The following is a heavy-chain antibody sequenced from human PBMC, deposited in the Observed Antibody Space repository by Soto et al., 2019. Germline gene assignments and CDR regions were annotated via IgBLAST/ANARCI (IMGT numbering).Heavy chain of an antibody. Sequence: GGSLRLSCAASGFTFSSYPMHWVRQAPGKGLEYVSAINNNGGSTYYADSVKGRFTISRDNSKNTLYLQMGSLRAEDMAVYYCARVFSHSSGFYYDYWGQGTLVTVSS. CDR3: ARVFSHSSGFYYDY. CDR2: INNNGGST. V-gene: IGHV3-64*02. J-gene: IGHJ4*02. CDR1: GFTFSSYP. D-gene: IGHD3-22*01.